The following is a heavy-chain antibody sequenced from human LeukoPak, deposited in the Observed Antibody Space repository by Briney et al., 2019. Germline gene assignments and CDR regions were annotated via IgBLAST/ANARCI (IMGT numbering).Heavy chain of an antibody. CDR2: IYPRGGST. CDR3: ARDQEGFDY. V-gene: IGHV1-46*01. J-gene: IGHJ4*02. Sequence: ASVKVSCKASGYTFTSNYIHWVRQAPGQGLEWMGMIYPRGGSTSYAQKFQGRVTVTRDTSTSTVHMELSGLRSEDTAVYYCARDQEGFDYWGQGTLVTVSS. CDR1: GYTFTSNY.